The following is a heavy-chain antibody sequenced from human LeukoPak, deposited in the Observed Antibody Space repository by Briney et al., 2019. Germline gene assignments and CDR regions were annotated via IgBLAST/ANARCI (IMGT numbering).Heavy chain of an antibody. D-gene: IGHD1-26*01. CDR3: AREGVGATPDY. Sequence: SETLSLTCTVSGGSISSYYWSWIRQPPGKGLEWIGNIYYSGSTNYNPSLKSRVTISVDTSKNQFSLKLSSVTAADTAVYYCAREGVGATPDYWGQGTLVTVSS. CDR2: IYYSGST. J-gene: IGHJ4*02. CDR1: GGSISSYY. V-gene: IGHV4-59*12.